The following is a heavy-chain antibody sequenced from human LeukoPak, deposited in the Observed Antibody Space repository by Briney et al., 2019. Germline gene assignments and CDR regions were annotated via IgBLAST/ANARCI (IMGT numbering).Heavy chain of an antibody. V-gene: IGHV3-21*01. Sequence: GGSLRLSCAASGFTFSSYSMNWVRQAPGKGLEWVSSISSSSSYIYSADSVKGRFTISRDNAKNSLYLQMNSLRAEDTAVYYCARGAGAAVDYWGQGTLVTVSS. D-gene: IGHD6-13*01. CDR2: ISSSSSYI. CDR1: GFTFSSYS. CDR3: ARGAGAAVDY. J-gene: IGHJ4*02.